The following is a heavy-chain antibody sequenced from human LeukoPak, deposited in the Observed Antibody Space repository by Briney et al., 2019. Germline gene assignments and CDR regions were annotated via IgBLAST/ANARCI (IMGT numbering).Heavy chain of an antibody. CDR2: ISSSSSTI. Sequence: GGSLRLSCAASGFIFSSYSMNWVRQAPGKGLEWVSYISSSSSTIYYADSVKGRSTISRDNAKNSLYLQMNSLRAEDTAVYYCARDGPKDHIVVVIASYHYYYYMDVWGKGTTVTVSS. J-gene: IGHJ6*03. CDR3: ARDGPKDHIVVVIASYHYYYYMDV. V-gene: IGHV3-48*01. CDR1: GFIFSSYS. D-gene: IGHD2-21*01.